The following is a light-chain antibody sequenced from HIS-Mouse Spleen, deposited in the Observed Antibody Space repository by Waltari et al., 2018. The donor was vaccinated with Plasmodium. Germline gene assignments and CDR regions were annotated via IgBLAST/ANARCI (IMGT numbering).Light chain of an antibody. CDR1: SGSFSTSYY. CDR2: STN. V-gene: IGLV8-61*01. Sequence: QTVVTQEPSFSVSPGGTVTLTCGLSSGSFSTSYYPSWYQQTPGQAPRTLIYSTNPRSSGVPDRFSGSILGNKAALTITGAQADDESDYYCVLYMGSGIWVFGGGTKLTVL. J-gene: IGLJ2*01. CDR3: VLYMGSGIWV.